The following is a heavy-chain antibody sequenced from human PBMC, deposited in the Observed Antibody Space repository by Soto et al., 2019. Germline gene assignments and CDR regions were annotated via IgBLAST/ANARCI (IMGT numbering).Heavy chain of an antibody. CDR3: ARPSGIAARMHAFDI. Sequence: GASVKVSCKASGGTFSSYAISWVRQAPGQGLEWMGGIIPIFGTANYAQKFQGRVTITADESTSTAYVELSSLRSEDTAVYYCARPSGIAARMHAFDIWGQGTMVTVSS. CDR2: IIPIFGTA. D-gene: IGHD6-6*01. CDR1: GGTFSSYA. J-gene: IGHJ3*02. V-gene: IGHV1-69*13.